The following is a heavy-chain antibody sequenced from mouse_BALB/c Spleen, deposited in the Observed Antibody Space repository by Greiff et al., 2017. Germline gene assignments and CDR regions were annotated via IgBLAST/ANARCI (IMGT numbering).Heavy chain of an antibody. D-gene: IGHD3-3*01. V-gene: IGHV1S81*02. J-gene: IGHJ3*01. CDR1: GYTFTSYW. CDR2: INPSNGRT. CDR3: TREGHVLAY. Sequence: QVQLQQPGAELVKPGASVTLSCTASGYTFTSYWMHWVKQRPGQGLEWIGEINPSNGRTNYNEKFTSKATLTVDKSSSTAYMQLSSLTYDDSAIYYCTREGHVLAYWGQGTLVTVSA.